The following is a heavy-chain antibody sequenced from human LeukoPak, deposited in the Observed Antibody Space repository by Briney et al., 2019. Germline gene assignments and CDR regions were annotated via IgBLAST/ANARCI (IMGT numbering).Heavy chain of an antibody. CDR2: IYHSGST. J-gene: IGHJ4*02. CDR3: AEWGYNFPFFY. CDR1: GGSISSSNW. D-gene: IGHD5-24*01. Sequence: SETLSLTCAVSGGSISSSNWWGWVRQPPGKGLEGIGEIYHSGSTNYNPSLKRRVTISVDKSKNQFSRKLSSVSAADPAVYYCAEWGYNFPFFYWGQGTLVTVSS. V-gene: IGHV4-4*02.